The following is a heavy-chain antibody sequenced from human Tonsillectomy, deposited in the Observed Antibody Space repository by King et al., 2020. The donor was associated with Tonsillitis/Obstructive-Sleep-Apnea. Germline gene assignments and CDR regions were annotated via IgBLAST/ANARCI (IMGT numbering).Heavy chain of an antibody. CDR1: GGSISSSNW. V-gene: IGHV4-4*02. J-gene: IGHJ4*02. CDR2: IYHSGST. D-gene: IGHD2-15*01. CDR3: ASFSGCSGGSCYSGGVDY. Sequence: QLQESGPGLVKPSGTLSLTCAVSGGSISSSNWWRWVRQPPGKGLEWIGEIYHSGSTNYNPSLKSRVTISVDKSKNQFSLKLSSVTAADTAVYYCASFSGCSGGSCYSGGVDYWGQGTLVTVSS.